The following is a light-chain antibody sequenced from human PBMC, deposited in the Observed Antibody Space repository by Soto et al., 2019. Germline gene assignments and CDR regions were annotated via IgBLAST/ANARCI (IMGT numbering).Light chain of an antibody. CDR1: QSFSSSD. Sequence: EIVLTQSPGTLSLSPGERATLSCRASQSFSSSDLAWYQQKPGQAPRLLIYGASSRDTGIPARFSGSGSGTDFTLTISSLEPEDFAVYYCQQYGTSITFGQGTRLE. J-gene: IGKJ5*01. CDR3: QQYGTSIT. CDR2: GAS. V-gene: IGKV3-20*01.